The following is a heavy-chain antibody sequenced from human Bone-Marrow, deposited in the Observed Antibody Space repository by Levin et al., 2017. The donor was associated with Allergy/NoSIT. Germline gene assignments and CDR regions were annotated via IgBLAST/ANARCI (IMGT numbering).Heavy chain of an antibody. CDR1: GGSVTAYY. Sequence: PSETLSLTCTVSGGSVTAYYWTWIRQPPGKGLEWIGHIYHSGSADYNPSLRSRVAMSIDTSRNQFSLKFKSVTAADTAVYFCARDPRAALDYWGQGTLVTVSS. V-gene: IGHV4-59*02. CDR3: ARDPRAALDY. CDR2: IYHSGSA. J-gene: IGHJ4*02.